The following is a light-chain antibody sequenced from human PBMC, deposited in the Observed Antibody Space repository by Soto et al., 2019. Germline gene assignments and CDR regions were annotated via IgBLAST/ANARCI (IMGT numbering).Light chain of an antibody. CDR2: AAS. J-gene: IGKJ4*02. V-gene: IGKV1-6*01. Sequence: AIQMTQSPSSLSASVGDRVTITCRASQGIRHYLGWYQQKPGKAPKLLIYAASSLQSGVPSRFSDSGSGTDFTLTISSLQPEDFATYYCLQDYNYPLTVGGGTKVEIK. CDR3: LQDYNYPLT. CDR1: QGIRHY.